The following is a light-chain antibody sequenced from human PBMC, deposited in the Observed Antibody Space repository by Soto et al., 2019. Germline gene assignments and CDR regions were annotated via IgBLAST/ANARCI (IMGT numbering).Light chain of an antibody. Sequence: EIVLTQYPGTLSLSPGERATLSCRASQSVSSTYLAWYQQKPGQAPRLLIYGASTRASSIAGRFSSSWSGTEFTRTVSSVQAEDVVHYCYQRYNNLGTFGQGTKVDIK. CDR3: QRYNNLGT. J-gene: IGKJ1*01. CDR2: GAS. V-gene: IGKV3D-7*01. CDR1: QSVSSTY.